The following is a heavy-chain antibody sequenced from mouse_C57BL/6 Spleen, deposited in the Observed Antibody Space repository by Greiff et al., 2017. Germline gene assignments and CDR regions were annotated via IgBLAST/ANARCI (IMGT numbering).Heavy chain of an antibody. V-gene: IGHV1-87*01. Sequence: QVHVKQSGPELARPWASVKISCQAFYTFSRRVHFAIRDTNYWMQWVKQRPGQGLEWNGAIYPGNGDTSYNQKFKGKATLTADKFSRIAYMQLSSLTTEASEVYYCACTVVDSLYWYFDVWGTGTTVTVSA. CDR3: TEASEVYYCACTVVDSLYWYFDV. CDR1: YTFSRRVH. J-gene: IGHJ1*03. D-gene: IGHD1-1*01. CDR2: GQGLEWNG.